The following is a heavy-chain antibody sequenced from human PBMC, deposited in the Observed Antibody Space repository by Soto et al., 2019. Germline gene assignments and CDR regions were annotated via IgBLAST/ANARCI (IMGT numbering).Heavy chain of an antibody. CDR3: AREAPVAGTNYFDF. CDR1: WVSFSIYE. CDR2: IRGRGNSA. J-gene: IGHJ4*02. D-gene: IGHD6-19*01. V-gene: IGHV3-23*01. Sequence: PESSLKLSCAASWVSFSIYEMIWVRQDPGKGLEWVSDIRGRGNSAFYADSVKGRFTISRDNSNNTLYLQMNNLRADDTAVYYCAREAPVAGTNYFDFWGQGTLVTVSS.